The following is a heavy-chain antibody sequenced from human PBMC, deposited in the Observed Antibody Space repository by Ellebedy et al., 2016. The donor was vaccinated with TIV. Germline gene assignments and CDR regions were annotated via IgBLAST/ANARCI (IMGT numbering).Heavy chain of an antibody. CDR2: MNSDGSST. J-gene: IGHJ5*02. CDR3: ARGQLVPGWFDP. Sequence: GESLKISCAASGFTFSSYWMHWVRQAPGKGLVWVSRMNSDGSSTSYADSVKGRFTISRDNAKNTLYLQMNSLRAEDTAVYYCARGQLVPGWFDPWGQGTLVTVSS. D-gene: IGHD6-6*01. CDR1: GFTFSSYW. V-gene: IGHV3-74*01.